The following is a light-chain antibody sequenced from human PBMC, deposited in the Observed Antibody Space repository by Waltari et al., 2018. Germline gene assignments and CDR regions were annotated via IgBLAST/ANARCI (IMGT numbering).Light chain of an antibody. CDR2: HTS. V-gene: IGKV3-20*01. J-gene: IGKJ1*01. CDR1: QSVAKY. Sequence: EIVLTQSPGTLSLSPGERVTLSCRASQSVAKYLAWYQQKPGQAPRLLIYHTSNRANGIPDRFSGSGSGTDFSLTISRLDPEDFAVYYCQKYDSLPATFGQGTKVEIK. CDR3: QKYDSLPAT.